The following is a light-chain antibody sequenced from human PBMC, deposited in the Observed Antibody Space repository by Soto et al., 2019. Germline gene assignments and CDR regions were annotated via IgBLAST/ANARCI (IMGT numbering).Light chain of an antibody. V-gene: IGLV1-44*01. J-gene: IGLJ2*01. Sequence: QAVVTQSPSASGTPGQRVAISCSGSKANIGSNPVNWYQHLPGMAPKLLIYGDDRRPSGVPDRFSGSKSGTSASLAISGLQSEDEAEYYCAAWDDSLNGVLFGGGTKLTVL. CDR2: GDD. CDR3: AAWDDSLNGVL. CDR1: KANIGSNP.